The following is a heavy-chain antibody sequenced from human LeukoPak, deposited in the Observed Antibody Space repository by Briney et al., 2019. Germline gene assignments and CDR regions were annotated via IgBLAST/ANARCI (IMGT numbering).Heavy chain of an antibody. CDR3: AIVPAAIIYFDY. D-gene: IGHD2-2*01. Sequence: GRSLRLSCAASGFTFSSYAMHWVRQAPGKGLEWVAVISYDGSNKYYADSVKGRFTISRDNSKNTLYLQMNSLRAEDTAVYYCAIVPAAIIYFDYWGQGTLVTVSS. V-gene: IGHV3-30-3*01. CDR1: GFTFSSYA. J-gene: IGHJ4*02. CDR2: ISYDGSNK.